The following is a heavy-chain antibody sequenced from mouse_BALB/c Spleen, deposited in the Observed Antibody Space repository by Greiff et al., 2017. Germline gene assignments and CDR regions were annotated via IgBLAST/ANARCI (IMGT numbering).Heavy chain of an antibody. J-gene: IGHJ3*01. D-gene: IGHD2-10*02. CDR2: IYPGDGGT. Sequence: VQLQQSGPGLVKPGASVTISCKASGYAFSSSWMNWVKQRPGQGLEGSGGIYPGDGGTNYNGKFKGKATLTADKSTSTAYMQLSSLTSVDSAVYFCARRGYGHWLAYWGQGTLVTVSA. V-gene: IGHV1-82*01. CDR1: GYAFSSSW. CDR3: ARRGYGHWLAY.